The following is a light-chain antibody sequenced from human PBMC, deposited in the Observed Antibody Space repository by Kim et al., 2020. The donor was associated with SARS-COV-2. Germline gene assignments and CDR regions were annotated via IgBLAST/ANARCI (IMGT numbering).Light chain of an antibody. CDR2: DVI. Sequence: SLTIACPGTSSDVGGFNDASWYQQHPGKAPILMIYDVINRPSGVSNRFSGSKSGITASLTISGLQAEDEAEYYCSSYTSSSTPYVFGTGTKVTVL. CDR1: SSDVGGFND. J-gene: IGLJ1*01. CDR3: SSYTSSSTPYV. V-gene: IGLV2-14*03.